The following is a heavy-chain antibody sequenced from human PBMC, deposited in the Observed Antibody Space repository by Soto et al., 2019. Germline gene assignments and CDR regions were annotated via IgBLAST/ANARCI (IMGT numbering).Heavy chain of an antibody. CDR3: ARRRGTPFDY. J-gene: IGHJ4*02. CDR1: GYSISSGYY. Sequence: TLSLTCAVSGYSISSGYYWGWIRQPPGKGLEWIGSIYHSGSTYYNPSLKSRVTISVDTSKNQFSLKLSSVTAADTAVYYCARRRGTPFDYWGQGPLVTVSS. CDR2: IYHSGST. V-gene: IGHV4-38-2*01. D-gene: IGHD3-16*01.